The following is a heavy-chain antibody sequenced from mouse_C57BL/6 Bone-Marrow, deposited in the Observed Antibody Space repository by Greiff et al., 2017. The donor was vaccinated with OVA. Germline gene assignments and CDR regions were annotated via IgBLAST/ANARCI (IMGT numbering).Heavy chain of an antibody. J-gene: IGHJ3*01. CDR1: GYTFTSYD. CDR2: IYPRDGST. D-gene: IGHD2-5*01. CDR3: ARSYSNYPFAY. Sequence: VQLQQSGPELVKPGASVKLSCKASGYTFTSYDINWVKQRPGQGLEWIGWIYPRDGSTKYNEKFKGKATLTVDTSSSTAYMELHSLTSEDSAVYFCARSYSNYPFAYWGQGTLVTVFA. V-gene: IGHV1-85*01.